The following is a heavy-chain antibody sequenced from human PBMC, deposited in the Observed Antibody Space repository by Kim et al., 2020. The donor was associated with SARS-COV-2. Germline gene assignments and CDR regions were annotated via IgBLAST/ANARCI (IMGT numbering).Heavy chain of an antibody. CDR1: GYTFTSYA. Sequence: ASVKVSCKASGYTFTSYAMNWVRQAPGQGLEWMGWINTNTGNPTYAQGFTGRFVFSLDTSVSTAYLQISSLKAEDTAVYYCASRSPMGIAVAGCGRYYYYYGMDVWGQGTTVTVSS. CDR3: ASRSPMGIAVAGCGRYYYYYGMDV. D-gene: IGHD6-19*01. V-gene: IGHV7-4-1*02. CDR2: INTNTGNP. J-gene: IGHJ6*01.